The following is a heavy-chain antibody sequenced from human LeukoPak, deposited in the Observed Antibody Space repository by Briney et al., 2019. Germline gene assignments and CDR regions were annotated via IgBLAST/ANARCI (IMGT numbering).Heavy chain of an antibody. CDR2: INHRGGT. D-gene: IGHD5-24*01. J-gene: IGHJ4*02. Sequence: SETLSLTCAVYGGSFSGYYWSWIRQPPGKGLEWIGEINHRGGTNYNPSLKSRVTMSVDTSTNQFSLKLISVTAADTAVNYCARGTEGDGYNLDYWGQGTLVTVSS. CDR3: ARGTEGDGYNLDY. CDR1: GGSFSGYY. V-gene: IGHV4-34*01.